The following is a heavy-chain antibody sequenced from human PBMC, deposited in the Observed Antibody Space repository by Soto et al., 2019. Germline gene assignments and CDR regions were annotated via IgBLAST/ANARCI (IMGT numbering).Heavy chain of an antibody. CDR2: INSDGSST. CDR1: GFTFSSYW. D-gene: IGHD6-25*01. Sequence: EVQLVESGGGLVQPGGSLRLSCAASGFTFSSYWMHWVRQAPGKGLVWVSRINSDGSSTSYADSVKGRFTISRDNAKNTLYLQMNRLRAEDTAVYYCARVLGIAANYYGMDVWGQGTTVTVSS. V-gene: IGHV3-74*01. CDR3: ARVLGIAANYYGMDV. J-gene: IGHJ6*02.